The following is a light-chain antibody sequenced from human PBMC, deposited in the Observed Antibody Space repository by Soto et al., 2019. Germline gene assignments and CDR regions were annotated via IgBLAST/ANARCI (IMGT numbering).Light chain of an antibody. J-gene: IGLJ2*01. CDR3: QSYDSSLSGDVV. CDR2: GNS. V-gene: IGLV1-40*01. Sequence: QSVLTQPPSVSGAPGQRVTISCTGRSSNIGAGYDVPWYQQLPGTAPKLLIYGNSNRPSGVPDRFSGSKSGTSASLAITGLQAEDEADYYCQSYDSSLSGDVVFGGGTKVTVL. CDR1: SSNIGAGYD.